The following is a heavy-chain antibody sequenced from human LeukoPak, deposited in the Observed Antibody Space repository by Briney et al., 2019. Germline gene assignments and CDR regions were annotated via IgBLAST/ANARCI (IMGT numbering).Heavy chain of an antibody. CDR1: GFTFSSYA. J-gene: IGHJ4*02. CDR2: ISGSGCGT. CDR3: AKGRTRFGDFDY. V-gene: IGHV3-23*01. Sequence: PGTSLRLFCAASGFTFSSYAMSWVRQAPGKGLEWVSAISGSGCGTYYADSLKGRFTISRDNSKNTLYLQMNSLRAEDTAVYYCAKGRTRFGDFDYWGQGTLVTVSS. D-gene: IGHD3-10*01.